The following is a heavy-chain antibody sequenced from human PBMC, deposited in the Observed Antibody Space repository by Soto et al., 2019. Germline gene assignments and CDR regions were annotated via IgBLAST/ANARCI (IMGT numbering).Heavy chain of an antibody. CDR3: ARDCADDSICFWGGYLDY. CDR2: IWYDGSNK. D-gene: IGHD3-22*01. Sequence: QVQLVESGGGVVQPGRSLRLSCAESGFTLSSYGMHWVRQAPGKGLEWVAVIWYDGSNKYYADSVKGRFTISRDNSKNTLYLQMNRLRAGDTALYYCARDCADDSICFWGGYLDYWGKGPQVPVSS. V-gene: IGHV3-33*01. CDR1: GFTLSSYG. J-gene: IGHJ4*02.